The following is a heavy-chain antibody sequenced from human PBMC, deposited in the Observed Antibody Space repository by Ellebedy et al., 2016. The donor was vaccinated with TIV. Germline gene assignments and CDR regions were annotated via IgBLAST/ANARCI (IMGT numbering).Heavy chain of an antibody. CDR3: VKLDSSGYYYGRLDY. CDR2: ISAGGDST. CDR1: GFTFSSHA. J-gene: IGHJ4*02. Sequence: GESLKISCAASGFTFSSHAMSWVRQTPGKGLEWVSVISAGGDSTEYGDSVKGRFTISRDNSKNTLYLQMNSLRVEDTAVYYCVKLDSSGYYYGRLDYWGQGTLVTVSS. D-gene: IGHD3-22*01. V-gene: IGHV3-23*01.